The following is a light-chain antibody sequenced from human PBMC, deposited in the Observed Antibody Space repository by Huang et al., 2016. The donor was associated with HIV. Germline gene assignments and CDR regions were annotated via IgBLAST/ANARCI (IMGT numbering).Light chain of an antibody. J-gene: IGKJ2*01. CDR3: HQYYDTPYS. CDR2: WAA. CDR1: QTVLDSSNNKNY. Sequence: DIVMTQSPDSLAVSLGERATINCKSSQTVLDSSNNKNYLAWYQQKPGQPPKLLIYWAASRESGVPDRLSGSGSGTDFTLTISSLQAEDVAVYYCHQYYDTPYSFGQGTKLEIK. V-gene: IGKV4-1*01.